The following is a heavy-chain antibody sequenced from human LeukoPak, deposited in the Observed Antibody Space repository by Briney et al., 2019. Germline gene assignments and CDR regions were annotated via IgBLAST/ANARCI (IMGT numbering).Heavy chain of an antibody. CDR1: GFTFSNYA. V-gene: IGHV3-30-3*01. CDR2: ILYDGSNE. Sequence: GGSLRLSCAASGFTFSNYAMHWVRQAPGKGLEWVSVILYDGSNEYYADSVQGRFSISRDNSQNTLYVQMNSLRGEDTAVYYCARSASSRRYFDYWGQGTLVTVSS. D-gene: IGHD1-26*01. CDR3: ARSASSRRYFDY. J-gene: IGHJ4*02.